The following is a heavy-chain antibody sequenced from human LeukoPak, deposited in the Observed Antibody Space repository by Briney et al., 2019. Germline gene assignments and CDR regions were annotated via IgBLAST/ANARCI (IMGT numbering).Heavy chain of an antibody. CDR2: ISGDGVTT. D-gene: IGHD2-8*02. CDR3: AQHCAAVTCDAARSHS. CDR1: GFTFHDYA. Sequence: GGSLGLSCVASGFTFHDYAMHWVRQAPGKGLEWVSPISGDGVTTYYADSVKGRFIISRDNSKNSLYLQMNSLKNEDTALYYCAQHCAAVTCDAARSHSWGQGIMVTVSS. J-gene: IGHJ4*02. V-gene: IGHV3-43*02.